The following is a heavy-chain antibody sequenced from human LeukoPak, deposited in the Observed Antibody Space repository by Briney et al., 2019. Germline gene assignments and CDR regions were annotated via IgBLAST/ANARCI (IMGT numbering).Heavy chain of an antibody. D-gene: IGHD5-24*01. CDR3: ARGRESAPLTLYSYMDV. CDR2: IIPIFGTA. CDR1: GGTFSSYA. J-gene: IGHJ6*03. V-gene: IGHV1-69*05. Sequence: SVKVSCKASGGTFSSYAISWVRQAPGQWLEWMRGIIPIFGTANYAQKFQGRVTITTDESTSTAYMELSSLRSEDTAVYYCARGRESAPLTLYSYMDVWGKGTTVTVSS.